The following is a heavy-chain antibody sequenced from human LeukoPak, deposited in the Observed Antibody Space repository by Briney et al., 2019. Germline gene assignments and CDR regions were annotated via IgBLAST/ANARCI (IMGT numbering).Heavy chain of an antibody. J-gene: IGHJ6*03. CDR3: ARERNDCYGSSGCVGDSYMDV. CDR1: GYTFTSYA. Sequence: ASVKVSCKASGYTFTSYAMNWVRQAPGQGREGMGWINTNTGYPTYAQGFTGRFVFSLDSSVTTAYLQISSLKAEDTAVYYCARERNDCYGSSGCVGDSYMDVWGKGTTVTVSS. D-gene: IGHD3-22*01. V-gene: IGHV7-4-1*02. CDR2: INTNTGYP.